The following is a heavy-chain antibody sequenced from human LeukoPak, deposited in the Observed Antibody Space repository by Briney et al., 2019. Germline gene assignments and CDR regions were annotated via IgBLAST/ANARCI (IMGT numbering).Heavy chain of an antibody. J-gene: IGHJ4*02. Sequence: GGSLRLSCAASGFTFSSYWMSCVRQAPGKGLEWFANIKQDGSEKYYVDSVKGRFTISRDNAKNSLYLQMNSLRAEDTAVYYCARDEGLWFKIAGYFDYWGQGTLVTVSS. CDR3: ARDEGLWFKIAGYFDY. D-gene: IGHD5-18*01. CDR1: GFTFSSYW. V-gene: IGHV3-7*01. CDR2: IKQDGSEK.